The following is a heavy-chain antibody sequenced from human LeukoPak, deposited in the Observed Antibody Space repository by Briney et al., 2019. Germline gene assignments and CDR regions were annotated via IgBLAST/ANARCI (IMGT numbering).Heavy chain of an antibody. J-gene: IGHJ4*02. D-gene: IGHD3-10*01. V-gene: IGHV3-21*01. CDR2: ISSSSSYI. CDR1: GFTFSSYS. Sequence: GGSLRLSCAASGFTFSSYSMNWVRQAPGKGLEWVSSISSSSSYIYYADSVKGRFTISRDNAKNSLYLQMNSLRAEDTAVYYCARALQVSGSYTLLGYWGQGTLVTVSS. CDR3: ARALQVSGSYTLLGY.